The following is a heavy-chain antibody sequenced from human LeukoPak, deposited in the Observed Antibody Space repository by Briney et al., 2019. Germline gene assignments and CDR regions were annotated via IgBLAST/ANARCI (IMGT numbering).Heavy chain of an antibody. CDR3: ARVVVPAIPYNWFDP. J-gene: IGHJ5*02. Sequence: GASVKVSCKASGYTFTSYYMHWVRQAPGQGLEWMGIINPSGGSTSYAQKFQGRVTMTRDTSTSTVYMEPSSLRSEDTAVYYCARVVVPAIPYNWFDPWGQGTLVTVSS. V-gene: IGHV1-46*01. D-gene: IGHD2-2*01. CDR1: GYTFTSYY. CDR2: INPSGGST.